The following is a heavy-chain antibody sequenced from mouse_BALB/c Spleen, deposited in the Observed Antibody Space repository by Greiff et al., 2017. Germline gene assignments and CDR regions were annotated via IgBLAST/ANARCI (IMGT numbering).Heavy chain of an antibody. CDR3: AKQLGYAMDY. D-gene: IGHD3-1*01. Sequence: QVQLKQSAAELARPGASVKMSCKASGYTFTSYTMHWVKQRPGQGLEWIGYINPSSGYTEYNQKFKDKTTLTADKSSSTAYMQLSSLTSEDSAVYYCAKQLGYAMDYWGQGTSVTVSS. J-gene: IGHJ4*01. CDR2: INPSSGYT. V-gene: IGHV1-4*02. CDR1: GYTFTSYT.